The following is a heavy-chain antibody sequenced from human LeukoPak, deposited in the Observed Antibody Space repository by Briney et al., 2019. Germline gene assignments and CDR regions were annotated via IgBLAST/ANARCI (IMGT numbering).Heavy chain of an antibody. CDR1: GGSISSGGYY. D-gene: IGHD3-22*01. J-gene: IGHJ5*02. CDR2: IYYSGST. V-gene: IGHV4-30-4*08. Sequence: SQTLSLTCTVSGGSISSGGYYWSWIRQHPGKGLEWIGYIYYSGSTYYNPSLKSRVTISVDTSKNQFSLKLSSVTAADTAVYYCARGVQYYYDSSGYFPLWFDPWGQGTLVTVSS. CDR3: ARGVQYYYDSSGYFPLWFDP.